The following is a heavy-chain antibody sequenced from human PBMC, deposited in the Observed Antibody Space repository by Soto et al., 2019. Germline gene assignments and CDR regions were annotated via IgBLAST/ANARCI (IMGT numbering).Heavy chain of an antibody. J-gene: IGHJ1*01. Sequence: GGSLRFSCAASGFTFSSYGMHWVRQAPGKGLEWVAVISYDGSNKYYADSVKGRFTISRDNSKNTLYLQMNSLRAEDTAVYYCAKEPYCGGDCYSRYFQHWGQGTLVTVSS. D-gene: IGHD2-21*02. CDR1: GFTFSSYG. CDR2: ISYDGSNK. V-gene: IGHV3-30*18. CDR3: AKEPYCGGDCYSRYFQH.